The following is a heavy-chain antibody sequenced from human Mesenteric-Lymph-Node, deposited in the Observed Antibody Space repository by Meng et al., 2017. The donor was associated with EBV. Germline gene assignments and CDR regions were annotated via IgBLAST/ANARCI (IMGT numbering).Heavy chain of an antibody. J-gene: IGHJ4*02. Sequence: QFELRGLGHGLVKPSEPQALTCTVSGDSINGSGYYWGWIRQPPGKGLEWIGSIYYSGSTYYNPSLKSRVTISVDTSKNQFSLKLSSVTAADTAVYYCARVPGKAAAGPGVDYWGQGTLVTVSS. CDR3: ARVPGKAAAGPGVDY. CDR1: GDSINGSGYY. V-gene: IGHV4-39*01. D-gene: IGHD6-13*01. CDR2: IYYSGST.